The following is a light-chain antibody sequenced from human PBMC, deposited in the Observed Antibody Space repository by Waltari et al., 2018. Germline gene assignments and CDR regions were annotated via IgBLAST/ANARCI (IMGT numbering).Light chain of an antibody. CDR1: NSDIGDYTY. CDR2: DVI. V-gene: IGLV2-14*03. CDR3: SSFTVTDTLVV. Sequence: QSALTQPASVSGSPGQAIPISCTGTNSDIGDYTYVSWYQQPPVKAPKFIIFDVIFRAAGVANRFSGSKAGNTASLTITGLQAEDEAYYYCSSFTVTDTLVVFGGGTKLTV. J-gene: IGLJ2*01.